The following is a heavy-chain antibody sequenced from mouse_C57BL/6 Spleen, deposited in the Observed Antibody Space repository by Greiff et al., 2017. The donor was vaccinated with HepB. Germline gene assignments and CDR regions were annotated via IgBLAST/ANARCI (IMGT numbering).Heavy chain of an antibody. CDR2: IYPGNGDT. J-gene: IGHJ3*01. D-gene: IGHD1-1*01. CDR3: ARGEDYKDYGVPSFAY. CDR1: GYTFTSYN. Sequence: QVQLQQSGAELVRPGASVKMSCKASGYTFTSYNMHWVKQTPRQGLEWIGAIYPGNGDTSYNQKFKGKATLTVDKSSSTAYMQLSSLTSEDSAVYFCARGEDYKDYGVPSFAYWGQGTLVTVSA. V-gene: IGHV1-12*01.